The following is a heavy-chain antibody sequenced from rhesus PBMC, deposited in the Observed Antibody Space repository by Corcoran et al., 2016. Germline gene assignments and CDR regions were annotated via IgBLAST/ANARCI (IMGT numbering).Heavy chain of an antibody. D-gene: IGHD4-35*01. CDR1: GFPFSSYD. V-gene: IGHV3S5*01. CDR3: AKGYGNYLNYFDS. J-gene: IGHJ4*01. Sequence: EVHLVETGGGLVQPGGSLKLSCAASGFPFSSYDMIWVRQAPGKGLEWVSAINSGGNSTYYADSVMGRFTISRDNSKNTLSLQMNSLRAEDTAVYYCAKGYGNYLNYFDSWGQGVLVTVSS. CDR2: INSGGNST.